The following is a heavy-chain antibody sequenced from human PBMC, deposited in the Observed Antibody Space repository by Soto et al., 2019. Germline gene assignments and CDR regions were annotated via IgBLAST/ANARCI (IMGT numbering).Heavy chain of an antibody. CDR2: NHYSGST. J-gene: IGHJ4*02. CDR3: AKVDVPVSARRFFNY. V-gene: IGHV4-61*08. D-gene: IGHD6-6*01. Sequence: SETLSLTCTVSGGSVSSGGYYWSWIRQPPGKGLEWIGYNHYSGSTDYNPSLKSRVTISIDTSKNQFSLKLSSVTAADTAVYYCAKVDVPVSARRFFNYWDRGARVTFSS. CDR1: GGSVSSGGYY.